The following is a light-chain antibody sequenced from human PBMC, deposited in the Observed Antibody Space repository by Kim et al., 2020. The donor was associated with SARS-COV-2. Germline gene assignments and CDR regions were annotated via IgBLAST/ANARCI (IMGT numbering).Light chain of an antibody. V-gene: IGKV1-39*01. CDR2: AAA. CDR1: QRISRY. CDR3: LRKNTTPRT. J-gene: IGKJ1*01. Sequence: DIQMTQSPSSLSASVGDRVTITCRASQRISRYLNWYQQKPGKAPKVLIYAAASLQSGVPSRFSGSGSGTDFTLTITSLQPEDFATYYCLRKNTTPRTFGQGTKVEIK.